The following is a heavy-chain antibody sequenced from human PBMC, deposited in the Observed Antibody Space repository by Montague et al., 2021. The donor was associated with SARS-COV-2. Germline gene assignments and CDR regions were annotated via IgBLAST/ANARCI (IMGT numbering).Heavy chain of an antibody. Sequence: SETLSLTCNVSGGSISSSTYYWGWFRQPPGKGLEWIGNLYNGGTTYYSPSLKSRVTISVDTSKNHFSLNMASVTAADTAVYYCARTSKLRESSSGNYYYHAMDVWGQGTTVTVSS. V-gene: IGHV4-39*02. CDR1: GGSISSSTYY. CDR3: ARTSKLRESSSGNYYYHAMDV. D-gene: IGHD3-16*01. J-gene: IGHJ6*02. CDR2: LYNGGTT.